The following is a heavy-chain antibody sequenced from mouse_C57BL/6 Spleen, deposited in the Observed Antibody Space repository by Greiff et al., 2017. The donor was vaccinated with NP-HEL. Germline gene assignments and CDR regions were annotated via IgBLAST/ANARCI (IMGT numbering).Heavy chain of an antibody. CDR2: ISSGSSTI. D-gene: IGHD1-1*01. J-gene: IGHJ2*01. V-gene: IGHV5-17*01. CDR1: GFTFSDYG. Sequence: EVKLVESGGGLVKPGGSLKLSCAASGFTFSDYGMHWVRQAPEKGLEWVAYISSGSSTIYYADTVKGRFTISRDNAKNTLFLQMTSLRSEDTAMYYCARADYYGNYFDYWGQGTTLTVSS. CDR3: ARADYYGNYFDY.